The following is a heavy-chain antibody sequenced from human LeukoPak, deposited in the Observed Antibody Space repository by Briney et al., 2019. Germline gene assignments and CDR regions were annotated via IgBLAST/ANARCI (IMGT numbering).Heavy chain of an antibody. CDR3: AKPYCSSTSCPTGDY. V-gene: IGHV3-23*01. D-gene: IGHD2-2*01. Sequence: GGSLRLSCAASGFTFSSYAMSWVRQAPGKGLEWVSAISGSGGSTYYADSVKGRFTISRDNSKNTLYLQMNSLRAEDTAVYYCAKPYCSSTSCPTGDYWGQGTLVTVSS. CDR1: GFTFSSYA. J-gene: IGHJ4*02. CDR2: ISGSGGST.